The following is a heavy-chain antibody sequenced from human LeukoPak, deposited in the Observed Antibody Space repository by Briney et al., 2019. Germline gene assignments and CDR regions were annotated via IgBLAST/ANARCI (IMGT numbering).Heavy chain of an antibody. CDR2: FDPEDGET. V-gene: IGHV1-24*01. Sequence: GASVKVSCKVSGYTLTELSMHWVRQAPGKGLEWMGGFDPEDGETIYAQKFQGRVTMTEDTSTDTAYMELSSLRSEDTAVYYCATDQPRNDFLDAFDIWGQGTMVTVSS. J-gene: IGHJ3*02. CDR1: GYTLTELS. CDR3: ATDQPRNDFLDAFDI. D-gene: IGHD2-21*02.